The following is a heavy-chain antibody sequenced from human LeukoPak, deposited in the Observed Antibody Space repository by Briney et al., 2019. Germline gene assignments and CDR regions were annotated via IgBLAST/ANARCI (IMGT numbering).Heavy chain of an antibody. Sequence: GGSLRLSCAASGFTFSSYAMSWVRQAPGKGLEWVSAISGSGGSTYYADSVKGRFTISRDSSQNTVHLQMNSLRREDTAVYYCARDHETLRFCTGGRCYYYYYMDVWGKGTTVTVSS. D-gene: IGHD2-8*02. CDR1: GFTFSSYA. J-gene: IGHJ6*03. CDR2: ISGSGGST. V-gene: IGHV3-23*01. CDR3: ARDHETLRFCTGGRCYYYYYMDV.